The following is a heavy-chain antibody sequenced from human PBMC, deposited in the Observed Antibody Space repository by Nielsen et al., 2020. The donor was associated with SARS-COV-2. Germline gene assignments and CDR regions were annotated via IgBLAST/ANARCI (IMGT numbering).Heavy chain of an antibody. Sequence: GGSLRLSCAASEFSFSSYGMHWVRQAPGKGLEWVAVIWHDGSNKYYADSVKGRFTISRDNSKNTLYLQMNSLRAEDTAVYYCTKDSRGNYYYGMDVWGQGTTVTVSS. CDR2: IWHDGSNK. V-gene: IGHV3-33*06. J-gene: IGHJ6*02. CDR3: TKDSRGNYYYGMDV. CDR1: EFSFSSYG.